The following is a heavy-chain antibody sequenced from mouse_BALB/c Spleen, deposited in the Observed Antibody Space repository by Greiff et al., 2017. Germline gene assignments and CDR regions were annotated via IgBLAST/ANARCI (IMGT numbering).Heavy chain of an antibody. Sequence: VQLKQSGAELVKPGASVKLSCTASGFNIKDTYMHWVKQRPEQGLEWIGRIDTANGNTKYDPKFQGKATITADTSSNTAYLQLSSLTSEDTAVYYCARPTVYYYAMDYWGQGTSVTVSS. CDR2: IDTANGNT. D-gene: IGHD1-1*01. CDR3: ARPTVYYYAMDY. J-gene: IGHJ4*01. CDR1: GFNIKDTY. V-gene: IGHV14-3*02.